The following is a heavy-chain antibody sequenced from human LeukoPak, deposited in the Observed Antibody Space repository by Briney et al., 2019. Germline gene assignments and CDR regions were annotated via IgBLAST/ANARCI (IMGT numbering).Heavy chain of an antibody. J-gene: IGHJ5*02. CDR1: GGSISSSSYY. CDR2: IYYSGST. D-gene: IGHD3-3*01. CDR3: AREGPYDFWSGYLNWFDP. Sequence: SETLSLTCTVSGGSISSSSYYWGWIRQPPGKGLEWIGSIYYSGSTYYNPSLKSRVTVSVDTSKNQFSLKLSSVTAADTAVYYCAREGPYDFWSGYLNWFDPWGQGTLVTVSS. V-gene: IGHV4-39*07.